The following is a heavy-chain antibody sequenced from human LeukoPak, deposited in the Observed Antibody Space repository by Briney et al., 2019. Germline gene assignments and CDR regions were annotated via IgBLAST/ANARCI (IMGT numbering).Heavy chain of an antibody. V-gene: IGHV3-7*04. J-gene: IGHJ6*02. Sequence: PGGSLRLTCAASGFTFSSYWMSWVRQAPGKGLEWVANINQGGSEKYYVDSVKGRFTISRDNAKQSLYLQMNSLRAEDTAVYYCARESYCTITSFYARPTQYYGVDVWGQGATVTVSS. CDR2: INQGGSEK. D-gene: IGHD2-2*01. CDR3: ARESYCTITSFYARPTQYYGVDV. CDR1: GFTFSSYW.